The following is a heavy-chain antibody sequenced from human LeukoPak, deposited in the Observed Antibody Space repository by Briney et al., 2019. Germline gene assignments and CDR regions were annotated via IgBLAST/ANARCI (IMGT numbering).Heavy chain of an antibody. D-gene: IGHD3-10*01. Sequence: ASVKVSCKASGYIFTDYYMHWVRQAPGQELEWLGWISAYNGKTNYAQNFQGRVTMTTEKSTTTAYMELTSLRFDDTAVYYCARDDEEFGELSWFDPWGQGTLVTVSS. CDR2: ISAYNGKT. V-gene: IGHV1-18*04. J-gene: IGHJ5*02. CDR1: GYIFTDYY. CDR3: ARDDEEFGELSWFDP.